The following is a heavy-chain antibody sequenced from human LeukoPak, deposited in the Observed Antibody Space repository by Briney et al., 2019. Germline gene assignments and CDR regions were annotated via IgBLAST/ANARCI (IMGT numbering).Heavy chain of an antibody. CDR3: AKVQGYCSTTSCYPDY. Sequence: ASVKVSCKASGYTFTKYAINWVRQAPGQGLEWMGWINTNTGNPTYAQGFSGRFVFSLDTSVSTAYLQISSLKAEDTAVYYCAKVQGYCSTTSCYPDYWGQGTLVTVSS. D-gene: IGHD2-2*01. J-gene: IGHJ4*02. CDR2: INTNTGNP. V-gene: IGHV7-4-1*02. CDR1: GYTFTKYA.